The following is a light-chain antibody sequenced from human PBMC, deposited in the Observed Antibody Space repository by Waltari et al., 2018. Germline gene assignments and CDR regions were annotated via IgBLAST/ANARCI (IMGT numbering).Light chain of an antibody. CDR3: QTGGHGTWV. V-gene: IGLV4-69*01. Sequence: QLVVTQSPSASAPLGASVKLTCTLSSGHSSNIVAWLQQRPEKGPRYLMKGNSDGSHIKGDHIPDRFSGSSSGAERYLTISSLQPDDEADYYCQTGGHGTWVFGGGTTLTVL. CDR2: GNSDGSH. CDR1: SGHSSNI. J-gene: IGLJ3*02.